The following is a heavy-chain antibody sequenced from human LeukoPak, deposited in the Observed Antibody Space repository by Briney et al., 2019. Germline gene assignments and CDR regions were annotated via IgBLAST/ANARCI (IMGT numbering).Heavy chain of an antibody. D-gene: IGHD6-13*01. J-gene: IGHJ5*02. CDR2: IIPIFGTA. V-gene: IGHV1-69*13. Sequence: GASVKVSCKASGGTFSSYAISWVRQAPGQGLEWMGGIIPIFGTANYAQKFQGRVTITADESTSTAYMELSSLRSEDTAVYYCARELSSWHQYNWFDPWGQGTLVTVSS. CDR1: GGTFSSYA. CDR3: ARELSSWHQYNWFDP.